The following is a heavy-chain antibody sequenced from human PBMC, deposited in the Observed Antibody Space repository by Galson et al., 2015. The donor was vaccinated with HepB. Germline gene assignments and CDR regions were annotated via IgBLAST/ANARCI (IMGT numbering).Heavy chain of an antibody. V-gene: IGHV5-10-1*01. Sequence: QSGAEVKRPGESLRISCKGSGYSFTSYWISWVRQMPGKGLEWMGRIDPSDSYTNYSPSFQGHVTISADKSISTAYLQWSSLKASDTAMYYCARNYDSSGYYSAFDIWGQGTMVTVSS. CDR3: ARNYDSSGYYSAFDI. J-gene: IGHJ3*02. CDR2: IDPSDSYT. CDR1: GYSFTSYW. D-gene: IGHD3-22*01.